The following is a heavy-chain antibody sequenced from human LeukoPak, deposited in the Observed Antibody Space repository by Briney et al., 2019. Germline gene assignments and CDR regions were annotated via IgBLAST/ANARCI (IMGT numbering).Heavy chain of an antibody. CDR2: IYHSGST. Sequence: PSGTLSLTCAVSGVSISSSNWWSWVRQPPGKGLEWIGEIYHSGSTNYNPSLKSRVTISVDKSKNQFSLKLSSVTAADTAVYYCARAYVDTAMVGFDYWGQGTLVTVSS. D-gene: IGHD5-18*01. V-gene: IGHV4-4*02. CDR3: ARAYVDTAMVGFDY. CDR1: GVSISSSNW. J-gene: IGHJ4*02.